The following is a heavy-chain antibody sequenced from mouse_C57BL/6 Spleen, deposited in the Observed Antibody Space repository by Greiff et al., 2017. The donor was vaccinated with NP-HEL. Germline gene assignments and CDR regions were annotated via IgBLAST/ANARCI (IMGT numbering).Heavy chain of an antibody. Sequence: VQLQQSGAELVRPGASVKLSCTASGFNIKDDYMHWVKQRPEQGLEWIGWIDPENGDTEYASKVQGKATITADTSSNTAYLQLSSLTSEDTAVYYCTTSERFAYWGQGTLVTVSA. J-gene: IGHJ3*01. CDR2: IDPENGDT. CDR1: GFNIKDDY. CDR3: TTSERFAY. V-gene: IGHV14-4*01.